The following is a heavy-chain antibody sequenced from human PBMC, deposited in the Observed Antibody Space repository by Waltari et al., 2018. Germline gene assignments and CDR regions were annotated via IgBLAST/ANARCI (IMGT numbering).Heavy chain of an antibody. CDR3: ARYYGSGSYSHPNWYFDL. J-gene: IGHJ2*01. V-gene: IGHV1-8*02. CDR2: MKPKMGKK. Sequence: QVQLVQSGAEVKKPGASVKVSCKASGYTFTSYDINWVRQATGQGLEWMGWMKPKMGKKGYAHTYQVRVTMTRNTSVSTAYMELSSLRSEDTAVYYCARYYGSGSYSHPNWYFDLWGRGTLVTVSS. CDR1: GYTFTSYD. D-gene: IGHD3-10*01.